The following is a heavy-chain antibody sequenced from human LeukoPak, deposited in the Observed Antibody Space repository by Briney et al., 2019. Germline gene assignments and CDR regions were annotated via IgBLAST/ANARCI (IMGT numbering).Heavy chain of an antibody. CDR2: IYHSGST. Sequence: SETLSLTCAVFGGSFNGYFYNWIRQPPGKGLEWIGYIYHSGSTDYNPLPKSRVTISGDTHEKQLSVKLPSVTGGDRGVYYCAREGGIWFGEFPYFDYWGRGTLVTVSS. V-gene: IGHV4-34*01. J-gene: IGHJ4*02. CDR3: AREGGIWFGEFPYFDY. CDR1: GGSFNGYF. D-gene: IGHD3-10*01.